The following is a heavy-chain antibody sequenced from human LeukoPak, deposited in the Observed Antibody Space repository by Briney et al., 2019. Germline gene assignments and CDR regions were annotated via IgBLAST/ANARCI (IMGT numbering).Heavy chain of an antibody. CDR2: IYHSGST. Sequence: SETLSLTCAVSGGSISSGGYSWSWIRQPPGKGLEWIGYIYHSGSTYYNPSLKSRVTISVDRSKNQFSLKLSSVTAADTAVYYCARELLWFGEHWFDPWGQGTLVTVSS. D-gene: IGHD3-10*01. V-gene: IGHV4-30-2*01. J-gene: IGHJ5*02. CDR3: ARELLWFGEHWFDP. CDR1: GGSISSGGYS.